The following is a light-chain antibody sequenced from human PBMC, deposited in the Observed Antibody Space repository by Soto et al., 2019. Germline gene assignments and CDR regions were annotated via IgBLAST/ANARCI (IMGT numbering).Light chain of an antibody. CDR2: GAS. V-gene: IGKV3-20*01. J-gene: IGKJ5*01. CDR1: QRIDTN. CDR3: QQYATSPIT. Sequence: EIVMTQSPATLSVSPGEGATLSCRASQRIDTNLAWYQHKPGQAPRLVIYGASSRAAGIPDRLSGSGSGTDFTLTISRLEPEDFAVYYCQQYATSPITFGQGTRLEIK.